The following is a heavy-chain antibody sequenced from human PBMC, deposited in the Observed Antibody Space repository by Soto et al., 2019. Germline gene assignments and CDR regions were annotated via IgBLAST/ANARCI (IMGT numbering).Heavy chain of an antibody. D-gene: IGHD3-3*01. J-gene: IGHJ6*02. CDR1: GYTFTGYY. CDR3: ARDRYYDFWSGYFGYYYGMDI. CDR2: INPNSSGT. V-gene: IGHV1-2*04. Sequence: ASVKVSCKASGYTFTGYYMHWVRQAPGQGLEWMGWINPNSSGTNYAQKFQGWVTMTRDTSISTAYMELSRLRSDDTAVYYCARDRYYDFWSGYFGYYYGMDIWGQGTTVTV.